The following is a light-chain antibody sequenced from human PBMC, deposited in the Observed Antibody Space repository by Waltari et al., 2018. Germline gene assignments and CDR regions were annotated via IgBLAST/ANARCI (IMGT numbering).Light chain of an antibody. V-gene: IGKV4-1*01. CDR2: WAS. Sequence: IVMTQSPDPLTVSLGQRATLNCTSSESVLYNSNNKNYLAWYQQKPGQPPKLLISWASTRGSGVPDRCSGSGSGTDFTLTISSLQAEDVAVYYCQQYYSTPQTFGQGTKVEIK. J-gene: IGKJ1*01. CDR3: QQYYSTPQT. CDR1: ESVLYNSNNKNY.